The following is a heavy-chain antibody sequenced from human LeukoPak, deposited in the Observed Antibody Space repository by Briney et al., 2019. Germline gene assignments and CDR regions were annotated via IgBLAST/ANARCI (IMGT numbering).Heavy chain of an antibody. J-gene: IGHJ4*02. CDR3: TRVTDYYGSVLDY. CDR1: GFTFGDYA. Sequence: SLRLSCTASGFTFGDYAMSWVRQAQGKGMGWEGFIRSKAYGGTTEYAASMKGRFTISRDDSKSIAYLQMNSMKTEDTAVYYCTRVTDYYGSVLDYWGQGTLVTVSS. D-gene: IGHD3-10*01. V-gene: IGHV3-49*04. CDR2: IRSKAYGGTT.